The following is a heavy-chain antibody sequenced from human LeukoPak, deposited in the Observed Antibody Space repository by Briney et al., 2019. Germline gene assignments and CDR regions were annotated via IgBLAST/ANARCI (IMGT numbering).Heavy chain of an antibody. CDR3: ARDVFDY. CDR1: GFTFSSSA. Sequence: GGSLRLSCAASGFTFSSSAMSWVRQAPGKGLEWVANMKQDGSEKYYVDSVKGRFTISRDNAKNSLYLQMNSLRAEDTAVYYCARDVFDYWGQGTLVTVSS. CDR2: MKQDGSEK. V-gene: IGHV3-7*03. J-gene: IGHJ4*02.